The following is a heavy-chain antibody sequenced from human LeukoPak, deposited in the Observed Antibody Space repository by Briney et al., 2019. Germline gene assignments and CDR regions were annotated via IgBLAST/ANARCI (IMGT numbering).Heavy chain of an antibody. CDR3: AKDSSSWWHDAFDI. V-gene: IGHV3-30-3*01. CDR1: GFTFSSYA. CDR2: ISYDGSNK. D-gene: IGHD6-13*01. Sequence: GGSLRLSCAASGFTFSSYAMHWVRQAPGKGLEWVAVISYDGSNKYYADSVKGRFTISRDNSRNTLYLQMNSLRAEDTAVYYCAKDSSSWWHDAFDIWGQGTMVTVSS. J-gene: IGHJ3*02.